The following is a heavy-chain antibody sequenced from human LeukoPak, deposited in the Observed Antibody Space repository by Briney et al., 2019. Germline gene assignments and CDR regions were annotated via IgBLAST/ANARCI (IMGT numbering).Heavy chain of an antibody. CDR3: ARRNSNWFDP. CDR1: GYILTSYY. CDR2: IDPSDSYT. J-gene: IGHJ5*02. D-gene: IGHD4-23*01. V-gene: IGHV5-10-1*01. Sequence: ESLKTYRQGPGYILTSYYISWVRQTPAPGLEWMGTIDPSDSYTNYSPSFQGHVTISADKSISTAYLQWSSLKASDTAMDYCARRNSNWFDPWGQGTLVTVSS.